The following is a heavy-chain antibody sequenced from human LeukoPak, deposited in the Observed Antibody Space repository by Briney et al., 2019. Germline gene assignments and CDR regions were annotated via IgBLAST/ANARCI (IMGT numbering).Heavy chain of an antibody. CDR1: GFTFSSYA. Sequence: GGSLRLPCAASGFTFSSYAMSWVRQAPGKGLEWVSAISASGGNTYYADSMKGRFTISRDNSKNTLYLQMSSLRAEDTAVYYCAKGTYCSGANCYPSVYYYYYMDVWGKGTTVTVSS. J-gene: IGHJ6*03. CDR2: ISASGGNT. D-gene: IGHD2-15*01. CDR3: AKGTYCSGANCYPSVYYYYYMDV. V-gene: IGHV3-23*01.